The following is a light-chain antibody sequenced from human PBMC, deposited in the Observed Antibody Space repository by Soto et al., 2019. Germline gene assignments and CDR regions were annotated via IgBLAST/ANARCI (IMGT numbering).Light chain of an antibody. CDR3: QQYGDSLFT. CDR2: GAS. J-gene: IGKJ3*01. CDR1: QSVSSNF. Sequence: EIVLTQSPGTLYSSAGERATLSCRASQSVSSNFLAWYQHKPGQAPRLLIYGASSRATGIPDRFSGSGSGTDFTLTISRLEPEDFAVFYCQQYGDSLFTFGPGTKVDIK. V-gene: IGKV3-20*01.